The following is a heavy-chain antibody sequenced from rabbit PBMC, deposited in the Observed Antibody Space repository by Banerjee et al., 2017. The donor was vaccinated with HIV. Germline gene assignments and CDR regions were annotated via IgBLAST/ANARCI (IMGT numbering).Heavy chain of an antibody. V-gene: IGHV1S45*01. CDR3: AREIAGGNPFFNL. CDR1: GFSFSSSYY. D-gene: IGHD1-1*01. Sequence: QEQLEESGGDLVKPGGTLTLTCTASGFSFSSSYYMCWVRQAPGKGLEWIACIYAGSSGSTYYASWAKGRFTISKTSSTTVTLQMTSLTAADTATYFCAREIAGGNPFFNLWGPGTLVTVS. J-gene: IGHJ4*01. CDR2: IYAGSSGST.